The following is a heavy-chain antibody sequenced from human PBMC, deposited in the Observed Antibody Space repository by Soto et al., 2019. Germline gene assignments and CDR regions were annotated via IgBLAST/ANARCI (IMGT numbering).Heavy chain of an antibody. CDR2: MNPNSGNT. CDR1: GYTFTNYD. Sequence: VKVSCKTSGYTFTNYDINWVRQAPGQGLEWMGWMNPNSGNTGYAQQFQGRVSMTSNTAISTAYMELSGLRSEDSGMYFCAKWGQGPASGPNFDFWGQGTLVTVSS. V-gene: IGHV1-8*01. D-gene: IGHD6-13*01. J-gene: IGHJ4*02. CDR3: AKWGQGPASGPNFDF.